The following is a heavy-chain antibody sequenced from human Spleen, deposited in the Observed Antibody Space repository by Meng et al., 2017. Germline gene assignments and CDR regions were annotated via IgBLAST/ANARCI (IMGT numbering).Heavy chain of an antibody. J-gene: IGHJ3*02. Sequence: KVSCKGSGYSFTSYWIGWVRQMPGKGLEWMGIIYPGDSETRFSPSFQGQVTISADNSITTAFLQWSSLKASDTAMYYCARRIGGDAFDIWGQGTMVTVSS. CDR2: IYPGDSET. V-gene: IGHV5-51*01. CDR1: GYSFTSYW. CDR3: ARRIGGDAFDI. D-gene: IGHD3-10*01.